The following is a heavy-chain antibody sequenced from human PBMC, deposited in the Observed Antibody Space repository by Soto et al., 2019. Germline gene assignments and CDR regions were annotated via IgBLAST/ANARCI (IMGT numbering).Heavy chain of an antibody. CDR2: MNPNSGNT. V-gene: IGHV1-8*01. CDR3: ARGEIYCTNGVCYRVAFDI. Sequence: ASGKVCCKASGYTFTSYDINWVRQATGQGLEWMGWMNPNSGNTGYAQKFQGRVTMTRNTSISTAYMELSSLRSEDTAVYYCARGEIYCTNGVCYRVAFDIWGQGTMVTVSS. J-gene: IGHJ3*02. CDR1: GYTFTSYD. D-gene: IGHD2-8*01.